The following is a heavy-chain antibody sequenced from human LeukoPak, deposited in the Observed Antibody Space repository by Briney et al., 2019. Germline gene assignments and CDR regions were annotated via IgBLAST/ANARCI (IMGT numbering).Heavy chain of an antibody. D-gene: IGHD6-19*01. CDR3: ARELRAYGWCLLGD. J-gene: IGHJ4*02. Sequence: GGSLRLSCAASGFTFSSYGMNWVRQAPGKGLEWVSAISGHGGSTYYADSVKGRFTISRDNSKNTLYLQMNSLRAEDTAVYFCARELRAYGWCLLGDWGQGTLVTVSS. V-gene: IGHV3-23*01. CDR2: ISGHGGST. CDR1: GFTFSSYG.